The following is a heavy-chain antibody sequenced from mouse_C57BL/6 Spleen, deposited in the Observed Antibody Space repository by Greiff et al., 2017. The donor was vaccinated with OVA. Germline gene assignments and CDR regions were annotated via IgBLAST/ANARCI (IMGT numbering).Heavy chain of an antibody. CDR3: ARRDYSDY. CDR2: INPSTGGT. Sequence: VQLQQSGPELVKPGASVKISCKASGYSFTGYYMNWVKQSPEKSLEWIGEINPSTGGTTYNQKFKAKATLTVDKSSSTAYMQLTSLTSEDSAVYYCARRDYSDYWGQGTTLTVSS. V-gene: IGHV1-42*01. CDR1: GYSFTGYY. J-gene: IGHJ2*01.